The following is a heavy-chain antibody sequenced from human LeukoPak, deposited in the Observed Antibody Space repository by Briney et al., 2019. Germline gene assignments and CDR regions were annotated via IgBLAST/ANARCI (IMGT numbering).Heavy chain of an antibody. CDR3: AKDQTWATYYDFWSGYFFPGNYYYYGMDV. CDR1: GFTFSSYA. D-gene: IGHD3-3*01. V-gene: IGHV3-23*01. J-gene: IGHJ6*02. CDR2: IIGSVVTP. Sequence: GGSLRLSCAASGFTFSSYAMSWVRQAPGKGLEWVSAIIGSVVTPNNEDPVKGRFTISRDNSKNTLYLQMNSLRAEDTAVYYCAKDQTWATYYDFWSGYFFPGNYYYYGMDVWGQGTTVTVSS.